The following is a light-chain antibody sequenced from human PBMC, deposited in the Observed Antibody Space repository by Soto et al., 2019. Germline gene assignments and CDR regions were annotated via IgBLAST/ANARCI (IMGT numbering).Light chain of an antibody. Sequence: EIVLTQSPATLSVSPGERATLSCRAGQSVSRNLYCYQQKPCHAPRLLIYGASTRATGITARFSGSGCGTEFTTPTSSMQYADFAVYYCQQYNNWSQTFGQGTRLEIK. J-gene: IGKJ5*01. V-gene: IGKV3-15*01. CDR1: QSVSRN. CDR2: GAS. CDR3: QQYNNWSQT.